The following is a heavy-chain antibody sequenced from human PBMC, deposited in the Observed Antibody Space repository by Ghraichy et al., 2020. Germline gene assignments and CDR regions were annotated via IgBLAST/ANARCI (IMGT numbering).Heavy chain of an antibody. CDR2: IKQDGSEK. V-gene: IGHV3-7*01. D-gene: IGHD3-3*01. Sequence: GESLNISCAASGFTFTGYWMSWVRQAPGMGLEWVANIKQDGSEKYYVDSVKGRFTISRDNAKNSLFLQMNSLRAEDTAVYYCARGSKRFWSGYPYMDVWGQGTTVTVSS. CDR3: ARGSKRFWSGYPYMDV. CDR1: GFTFTGYW. J-gene: IGHJ6*02.